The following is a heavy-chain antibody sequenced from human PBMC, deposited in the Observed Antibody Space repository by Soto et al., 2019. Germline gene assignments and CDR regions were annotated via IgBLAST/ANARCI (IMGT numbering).Heavy chain of an antibody. CDR1: GYTFTSYG. CDR2: ISAYNGNT. J-gene: IGHJ5*02. D-gene: IGHD6-13*01. Sequence: PSVKVSCKASGYTFTSYGISWVRQAPGQGLEWMGWISAYNGNTNYAQKLQGRVTMTTDTSTSTAYMELRSLRSDDTAVYYCARDRRGSSWYGVWFDPWGQGTLVTVSS. V-gene: IGHV1-18*01. CDR3: ARDRRGSSWYGVWFDP.